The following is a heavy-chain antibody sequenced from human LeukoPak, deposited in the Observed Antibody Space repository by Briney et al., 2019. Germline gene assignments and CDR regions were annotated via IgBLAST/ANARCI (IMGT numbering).Heavy chain of an antibody. CDR2: ISSSSSTI. V-gene: IGHV3-48*04. Sequence: GRSLRLSYAASGFTFSSYSMNWVRQAPGKAREWVSYISSSSSTIYYADSVKGRFTISRDNDKNSLYLQMNSLRAEDTALYYCAKDMWTRYCSSTSCYAFDYWGQGTLVTVSS. CDR1: GFTFSSYS. CDR3: AKDMWTRYCSSTSCYAFDY. D-gene: IGHD2-2*01. J-gene: IGHJ4*02.